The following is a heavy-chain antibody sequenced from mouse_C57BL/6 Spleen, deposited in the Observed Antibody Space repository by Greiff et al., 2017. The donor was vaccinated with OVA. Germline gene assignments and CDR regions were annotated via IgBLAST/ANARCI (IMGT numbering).Heavy chain of an antibody. Sequence: QLQQPGAELVKPGASVKLSCKASGYTFTSYWMQWVKQRPGQGLEWIGEIDPSDSYTNYNQKFKGKATLTVDTSSSTAYMQLSSLTSEDSAVYYCASYYGNFDAMDYWGQGTSVTVSS. J-gene: IGHJ4*01. CDR1: GYTFTSYW. CDR3: ASYYGNFDAMDY. CDR2: IDPSDSYT. V-gene: IGHV1-50*01. D-gene: IGHD2-1*01.